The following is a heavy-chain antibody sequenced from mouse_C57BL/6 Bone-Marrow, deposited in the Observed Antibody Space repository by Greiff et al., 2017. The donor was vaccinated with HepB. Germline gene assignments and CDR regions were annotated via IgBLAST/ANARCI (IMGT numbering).Heavy chain of an antibody. D-gene: IGHD1-1*01. Sequence: DVKLVESGGGLVQPGGSLKLSYAASGFTFSDYGMAWVRQAPRKGPEWVAFISNLAYSIYYADTVTGRFTISRENAKNTLYLEMSSLRSEDTAMYYCARRDYYGSRGYAMDYWGQGTSVTVSS. CDR2: ISNLAYSI. J-gene: IGHJ4*01. V-gene: IGHV5-15*04. CDR3: ARRDYYGSRGYAMDY. CDR1: GFTFSDYG.